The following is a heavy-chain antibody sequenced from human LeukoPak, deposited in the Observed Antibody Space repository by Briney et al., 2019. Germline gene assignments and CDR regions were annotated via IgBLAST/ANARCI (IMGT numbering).Heavy chain of an antibody. D-gene: IGHD3-9*01. CDR2: ITPNSGGT. CDR1: GYTFTGYY. V-gene: IGHV1-2*06. J-gene: IGHJ4*02. CDR3: ARVSLGEYEILTGYYRSRYYFDY. Sequence: ASVKVSCKASGYTFTGYYMHWVRQAPGQGLEWMGRITPNSGGTNYAQKFQGRVTMTRDTSISTAYMELSRLRSDDTAVYYCARVSLGEYEILTGYYRSRYYFDYWGQGTLVTVSS.